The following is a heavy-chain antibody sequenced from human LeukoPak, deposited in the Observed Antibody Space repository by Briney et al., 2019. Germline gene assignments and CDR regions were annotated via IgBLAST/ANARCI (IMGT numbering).Heavy chain of an antibody. CDR3: AKDTYDYDYVWGSYRYIN. J-gene: IGHJ4*02. Sequence: GGSLRLSCAASGFTFSSYAMSWVRQAPGKGLEWVSAISGSGGSTYYADSVKGRFTISRDNSKNTLYLQMNSLRAEDTAVYYCAKDTYDYDYVWGSYRYINWGQGTLVTVSS. V-gene: IGHV3-23*01. CDR2: ISGSGGST. D-gene: IGHD3-16*02. CDR1: GFTFSSYA.